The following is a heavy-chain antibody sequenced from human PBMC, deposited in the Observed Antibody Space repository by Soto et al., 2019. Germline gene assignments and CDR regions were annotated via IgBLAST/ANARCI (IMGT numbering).Heavy chain of an antibody. CDR3: ARDRGPSSGYYPYWFDP. CDR2: IIPIFGTA. CDR1: GYTLTELS. Sequence: ASVKVSCKVSGYTLTELSMHWVRQAPGQGLEWMGEIIPIFGTANYAQKFQGRVMITADESTSTAYMELSSLRSEDTAVYYCARDRGPSSGYYPYWFDPWGQGTLVTVSS. V-gene: IGHV1-69*13. J-gene: IGHJ5*02. D-gene: IGHD3-22*01.